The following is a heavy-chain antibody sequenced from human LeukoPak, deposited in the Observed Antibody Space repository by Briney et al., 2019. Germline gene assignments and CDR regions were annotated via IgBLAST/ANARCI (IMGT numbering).Heavy chain of an antibody. J-gene: IGHJ3*02. CDR2: IYSGGST. D-gene: IGHD3-22*01. V-gene: IGHV3-53*01. CDR3: ARDSYYYDTSDYYNAFDI. CDR1: GFTVSSNY. Sequence: AGGSLRLSCAASGFTVSSNYMSWVRQAPGKGLEWVSVIYSGGSTYYADSVKGRFTISRDNSKNTLYLQMNSLRAEDTAVYYCARDSYYYDTSDYYNAFDIWGQGTMVTVSS.